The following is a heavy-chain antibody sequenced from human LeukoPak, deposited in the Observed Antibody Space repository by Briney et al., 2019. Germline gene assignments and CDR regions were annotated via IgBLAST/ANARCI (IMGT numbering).Heavy chain of an antibody. CDR1: GGTFSSYA. J-gene: IGHJ4*02. V-gene: IGHV1-69*13. Sequence: SVKVSCKASGGTFSSYAISWVRQAPGQGLEWMGGIIPIFGTANYAQKFQGRVTITADESTSTAYMELSSLRSEGTAVYYCARDSGYYDSSGYPTDYWGQGTLVTVSS. CDR2: IIPIFGTA. D-gene: IGHD3-22*01. CDR3: ARDSGYYDSSGYPTDY.